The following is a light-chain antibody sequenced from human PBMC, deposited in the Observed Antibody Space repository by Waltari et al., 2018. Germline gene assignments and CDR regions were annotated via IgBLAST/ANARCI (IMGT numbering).Light chain of an antibody. CDR2: WAS. Sequence: DIVITQSPDSLALSLGARATINCQSSQSVLSTANNKNYLGRYQQKPGQPTKLLISWASTRESGVPDRFSGSGSGTDFTLTINSLQAEDVAVYYCQQCYSSPYTFGQGTKLEIK. CDR1: QSVLSTANNKNY. J-gene: IGKJ2*01. CDR3: QQCYSSPYT. V-gene: IGKV4-1*01.